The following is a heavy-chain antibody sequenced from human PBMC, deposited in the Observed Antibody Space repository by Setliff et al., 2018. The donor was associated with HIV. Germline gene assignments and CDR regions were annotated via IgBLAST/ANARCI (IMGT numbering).Heavy chain of an antibody. CDR1: GGSISSSSYY. CDR2: IYYRGST. D-gene: IGHD3-22*01. V-gene: IGHV4-39*07. Sequence: SETLSLTCTVSGGSISSSSYYWGWIRQPPGKGLEWIGSIYYRGSTYYNPSLKSRVTISVGTSKNQFSLKLSSVTAADTAVYYCARGLSFYDPGGFDYWGQGTLVTVSS. CDR3: ARGLSFYDPGGFDY. J-gene: IGHJ4*02.